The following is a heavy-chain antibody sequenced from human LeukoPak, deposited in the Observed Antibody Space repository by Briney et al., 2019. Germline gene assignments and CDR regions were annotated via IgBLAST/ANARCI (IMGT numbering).Heavy chain of an antibody. J-gene: IGHJ5*02. Sequence: SGPTLVNPTQTLTLTCTFSGFSLSTSGVGVGWIRQPPGKGLEWIGEINHSGSTNYNPSLKSRVTISVDTSKNQFSLKLSSVTAADTAVYYCARHDFFDPWGQGTLVTVSS. CDR2: INHSGST. CDR1: GFSLSTSGVG. V-gene: IGHV4-39*01. CDR3: ARHDFFDP.